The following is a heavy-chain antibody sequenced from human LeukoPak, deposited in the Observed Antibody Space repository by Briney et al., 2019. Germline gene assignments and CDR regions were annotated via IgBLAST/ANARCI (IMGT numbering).Heavy chain of an antibody. CDR1: GGSISSSSYY. Sequence: SETLSLTCSVFGGSISSSSYYWGWIRQPPGKGLEWIGSIYYSGSTYYNLSLKSRVTISIDTSKDQFSLKLSSVTAADTAVYYCANNDYGDIYYFDYWGQGTLVTVSS. CDR2: IYYSGST. J-gene: IGHJ4*02. D-gene: IGHD4-17*01. CDR3: ANNDYGDIYYFDY. V-gene: IGHV4-39*01.